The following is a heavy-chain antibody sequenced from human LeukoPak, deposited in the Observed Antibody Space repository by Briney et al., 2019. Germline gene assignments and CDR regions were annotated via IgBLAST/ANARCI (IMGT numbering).Heavy chain of an antibody. Sequence: GGSLRLSCAAPGFTFSTYSMNWVRQAPGKGLQWISYISSSSTTIYYADSVKGRFTISRDNAKNSLSLQINSLRAEDTAVYYCARDASRGAFDYWGQGTLVTVSS. CDR3: ARDASRGAFDY. V-gene: IGHV3-48*01. D-gene: IGHD5-12*01. CDR2: ISSSSTTI. J-gene: IGHJ4*02. CDR1: GFTFSTYS.